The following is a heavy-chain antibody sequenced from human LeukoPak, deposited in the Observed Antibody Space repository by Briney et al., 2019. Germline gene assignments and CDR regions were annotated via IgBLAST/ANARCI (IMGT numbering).Heavy chain of an antibody. V-gene: IGHV3-23*01. D-gene: IGHD1-26*01. J-gene: IGHJ4*02. CDR1: GFTFSSYA. CDR2: ISGSGGST. Sequence: PGGSLRLSCAASGFTFSSYAMSWVRQAPGKGLEWVSAISGSGGSTYYAASVKGRFTISRDNSKNTLYLQMNSLRAEDTAVYYCAKGGSGSYSGFDYWGQGTLVTVSS. CDR3: AKGGSGSYSGFDY.